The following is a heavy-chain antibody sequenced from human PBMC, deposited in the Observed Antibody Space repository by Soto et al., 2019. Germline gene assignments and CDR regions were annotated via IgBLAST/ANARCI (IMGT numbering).Heavy chain of an antibody. CDR3: VLFNSSSGSDY. CDR2: VNSDGTRT. V-gene: IGHV3-74*01. D-gene: IGHD1-1*01. CDR1: GFIFSEYW. J-gene: IGHJ4*02. Sequence: HPGGSLRLSCAASGFIFSEYWMHWVRQVPGKGLVWVSRVNSDGTRTHYADSVKGRFTVSRDNTKDTLYLQIDSLRGDDTAVYYCVLFNSSSGSDYWGQGALVTVSS.